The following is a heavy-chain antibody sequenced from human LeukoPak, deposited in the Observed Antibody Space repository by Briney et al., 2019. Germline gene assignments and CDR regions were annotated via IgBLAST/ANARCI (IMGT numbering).Heavy chain of an antibody. V-gene: IGHV4-61*02. Sequence: SETLSLTCTVSGGSISSGSYYWSWIRQPAGKGLEWIGRIYTSGSTNYNPSLKSRVTMSVDTSKNQFSLKLSSVTAADTAVYYCARDNTAMGYYYYMDVWGKGTTVTVSS. CDR3: ARDNTAMGYYYYMDV. CDR1: GGSISSGSYY. J-gene: IGHJ6*03. CDR2: IYTSGST. D-gene: IGHD5-18*01.